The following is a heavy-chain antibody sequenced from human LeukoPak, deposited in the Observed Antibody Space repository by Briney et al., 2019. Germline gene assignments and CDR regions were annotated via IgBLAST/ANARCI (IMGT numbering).Heavy chain of an antibody. V-gene: IGHV4-59*01. D-gene: IGHD6-19*01. CDR2: IYIKST. CDR3: ARDTTVASGMQY. J-gene: IGHJ4*02. CDR1: GGSISTFS. Sequence: SETLSLTCTVSGGSISTFSWSWIRQFPGKGLEWIGSIYIKSTNYNPSLKSRVAISVDTSKNQFSLRLDSVTTADSAVYYCARDTTVASGMQYWGQGTLVTVSS.